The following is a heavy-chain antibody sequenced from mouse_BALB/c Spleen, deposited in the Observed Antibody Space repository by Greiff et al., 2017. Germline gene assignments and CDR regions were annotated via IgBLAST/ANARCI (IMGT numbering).Heavy chain of an antibody. CDR3: ARGYDYDGSYYAMDY. J-gene: IGHJ4*01. D-gene: IGHD2-4*01. CDR2: IDPANGNT. V-gene: IGHV14-3*02. CDR1: GFNIKDTY. Sequence: EVQLQQSGAELVKPGASVKLSCTASGFNIKDTYMHWVKQRPEQGLEWIGRIDPANGNTKYDPKFQGKATITADTSSNTAYLQLSSLTSEDTAVYYCARGYDYDGSYYAMDYWGQGTSVTVSS.